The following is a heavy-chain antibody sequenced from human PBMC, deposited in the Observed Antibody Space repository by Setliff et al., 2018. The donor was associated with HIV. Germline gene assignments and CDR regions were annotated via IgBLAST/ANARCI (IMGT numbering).Heavy chain of an antibody. V-gene: IGHV1-69*06. CDR1: GGTFSSYA. CDR2: IIPIFGTA. J-gene: IGHJ4*02. D-gene: IGHD3-3*01. CDR3: ARELKGVYDSWSSSDPPYYFDN. Sequence: ASVKVSCKASGGTFSSYAISWVRQAPGQGLEWMGGIIPIFGTANYAQKFQGRVTITADRSTSTVHMELRSLRSEDTAVYYCARELKGVYDSWSSSDPPYYFDNWGQGTLVTVSS.